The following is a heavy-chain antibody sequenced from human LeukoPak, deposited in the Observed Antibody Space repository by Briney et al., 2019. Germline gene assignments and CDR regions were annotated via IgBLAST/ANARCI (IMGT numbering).Heavy chain of an antibody. CDR3: ARVGSDWNDVRYNWFDP. V-gene: IGHV4-59*08. CDR1: GGSISSYD. D-gene: IGHD1-1*01. J-gene: IGHJ5*02. CDR2: IYYSGST. Sequence: SETLSLTCTVSGGSISSYDWSWIRQPPGKGLEWIGYIYYSGSTNSNPSLKSRVTISVDTSKNQFSLKLNSVTAADTAVYYCARVGSDWNDVRYNWFDPWGQGTLVTVSS.